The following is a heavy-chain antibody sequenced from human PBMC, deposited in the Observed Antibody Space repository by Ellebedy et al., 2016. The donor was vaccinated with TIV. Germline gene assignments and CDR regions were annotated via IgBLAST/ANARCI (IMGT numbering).Heavy chain of an antibody. CDR1: GGSFSDYY. CDR3: ARGYHYMRVVVFTSDAFDI. V-gene: IGHV4-34*01. J-gene: IGHJ3*02. Sequence: MPSETLSLTCAVYGGSFSDYYWSPIRQPPGQGLEWIGELNHSGSTHYTPSLKSRVTISGDTSKNQFPLNFSSVHAADTAGYYFARGYHYMRVVVFTSDAFDIWGQGTMVTVSS. D-gene: IGHD3-22*01. CDR2: LNHSGST.